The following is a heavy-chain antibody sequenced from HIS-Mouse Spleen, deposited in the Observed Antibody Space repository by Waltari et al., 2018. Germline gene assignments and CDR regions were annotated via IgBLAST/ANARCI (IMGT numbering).Heavy chain of an antibody. Sequence: QLQLQESGPGLVKPSETLSLTCTVSVGSISISSYYWGWIRQPPGKGLGWIGSIYYSGSTYYNPSLKSRVTISVDTSKNQFSLKLSSVTAADTAVYYCAREIPYSSSWYDWYFDLWGRGTLVTVSS. CDR2: IYYSGST. CDR3: AREIPYSSSWYDWYFDL. CDR1: VGSISISSYY. D-gene: IGHD6-13*01. J-gene: IGHJ2*01. V-gene: IGHV4-39*07.